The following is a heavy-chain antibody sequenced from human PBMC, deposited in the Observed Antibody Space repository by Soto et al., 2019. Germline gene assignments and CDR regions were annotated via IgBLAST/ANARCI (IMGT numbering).Heavy chain of an antibody. CDR2: MNPNTGNS. CDR3: ARRAETNGWNGFGADKYYFDF. CDR1: GYTFTGYD. Sequence: ASVKVSCKASGYTFTGYDIYWVRQATGQGLEWMGWMNPNTGNSGYAQKFQGRVTVASDTSINTVHMELSSLRSEDTAVYYCARRAETNGWNGFGADKYYFDFWGQGTLVTVSS. J-gene: IGHJ4*02. V-gene: IGHV1-8*01. D-gene: IGHD1-1*01.